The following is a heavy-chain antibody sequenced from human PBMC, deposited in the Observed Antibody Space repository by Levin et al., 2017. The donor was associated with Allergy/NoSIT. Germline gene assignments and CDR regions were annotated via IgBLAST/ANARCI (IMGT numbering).Heavy chain of an antibody. CDR2: IRSKAYGGTT. Sequence: GGSLRLSCTASGFTFGDYAMSWFRQAPGKGLEWVGFIRSKAYGGTTEYAASVKGRFTISRDDSKSIAYLQMNSLKTEDTAVYYCTRGDSSGYYYSRYFDYWGQGTLVTVSS. CDR1: GFTFGDYA. CDR3: TRGDSSGYYYSRYFDY. J-gene: IGHJ4*02. D-gene: IGHD3-22*01. V-gene: IGHV3-49*03.